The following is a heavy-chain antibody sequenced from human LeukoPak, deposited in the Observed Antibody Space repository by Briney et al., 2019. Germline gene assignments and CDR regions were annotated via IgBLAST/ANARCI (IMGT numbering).Heavy chain of an antibody. CDR1: GFTFSSYW. Sequence: GGSLRLSCGASGFTFSSYWMSWVRQAPGKGLEWVANIKQDGSEKYYVDSVKGRFTISRDNAKNSLYLQMNSLRAEDTALYYCARDREEYSYGFSAFNYWGQGTLVTVSS. CDR2: IKQDGSEK. J-gene: IGHJ4*02. V-gene: IGHV3-7*01. D-gene: IGHD5-18*01. CDR3: ARDREEYSYGFSAFNY.